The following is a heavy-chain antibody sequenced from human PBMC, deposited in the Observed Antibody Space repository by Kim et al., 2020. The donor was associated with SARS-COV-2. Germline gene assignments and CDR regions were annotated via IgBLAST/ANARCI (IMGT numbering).Heavy chain of an antibody. J-gene: IGHJ6*02. D-gene: IGHD5-18*01. CDR2: ISGSGGST. Sequence: GGSLRLSCAASGFTFSSYAMSWVRQAPGKGLEWVSAISGSGGSTYYADSVKGRFTISRDNSKNTLYLQMNSLRAEDTAVYYCAKAATTDTAMMFYFYYGMDVWGQGTTVTVSS. CDR3: AKAATTDTAMMFYFYYGMDV. CDR1: GFTFSSYA. V-gene: IGHV3-23*01.